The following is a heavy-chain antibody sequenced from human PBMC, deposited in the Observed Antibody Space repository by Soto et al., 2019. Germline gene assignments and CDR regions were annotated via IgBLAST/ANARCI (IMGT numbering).Heavy chain of an antibody. CDR3: ARRGYSYGQHYYYYYGMDV. J-gene: IGHJ6*02. V-gene: IGHV1-69*01. CDR1: GGTFSSYA. D-gene: IGHD5-18*01. Sequence: QVQLVQSGAEVKKPGSSVKVSCKASGGTFSSYAISWVRQAPGQGLEWMGGIIPIVGTANYAQKFQGRVTITADESTSTAYMELSSLRSEDTAVYYCARRGYSYGQHYYYYYGMDVWGQGTTVTVSS. CDR2: IIPIVGTA.